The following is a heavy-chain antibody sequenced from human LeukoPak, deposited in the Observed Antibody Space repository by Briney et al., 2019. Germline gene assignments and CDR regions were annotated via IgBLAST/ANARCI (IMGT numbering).Heavy chain of an antibody. D-gene: IGHD3-9*01. Sequence: GGSLRLSCAAFGFTFSSYAMSWVRQAPGKGLEWVSAISGSGGSTYYADSVKGRFTISRDNSKNTLYLQMNSLRAEDTAVYYCAKDPSQLRYFDWLLPRWGQGTLVTVSS. CDR2: ISGSGGST. V-gene: IGHV3-23*01. CDR1: GFTFSSYA. CDR3: AKDPSQLRYFDWLLPR. J-gene: IGHJ4*02.